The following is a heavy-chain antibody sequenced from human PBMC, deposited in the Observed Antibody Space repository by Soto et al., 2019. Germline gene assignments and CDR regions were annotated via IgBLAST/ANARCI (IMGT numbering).Heavy chain of an antibody. J-gene: IGHJ4*02. D-gene: IGHD3-10*01. CDR1: GFTFSSYA. V-gene: IGHV3-30-3*01. CDR2: ISYDGSNK. Sequence: GGSLRLSCAASGFTFSSYAMHWVRQAPGKGLEWVAVISYDGSNKYYADSVKGRFTISRDNSKNTLYLQMNSLRAEDTAVYYCARFSRGLGFDYWGQGTLVTVSS. CDR3: ARFSRGLGFDY.